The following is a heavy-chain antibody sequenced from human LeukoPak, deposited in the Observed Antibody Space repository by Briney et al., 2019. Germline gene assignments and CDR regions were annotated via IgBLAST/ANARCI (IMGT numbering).Heavy chain of an antibody. D-gene: IGHD2-21*02. Sequence: SETLSLTCTVSSGSISSYYWSWIRQPPGKGLEWIGYIYYSGSTNYNPSLKSRVTISVDTSKNQFSLKLSSVTAADTAVYYCARDVLVTAIPLADYWGQGTLVTVSS. CDR3: ARDVLVTAIPLADY. J-gene: IGHJ4*02. CDR2: IYYSGST. CDR1: SGSISSYY. V-gene: IGHV4-59*12.